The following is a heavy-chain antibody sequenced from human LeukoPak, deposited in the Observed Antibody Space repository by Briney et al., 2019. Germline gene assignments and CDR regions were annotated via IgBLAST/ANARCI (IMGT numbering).Heavy chain of an antibody. J-gene: IGHJ4*02. V-gene: IGHV6-1*01. CDR3: ATYRFDY. D-gene: IGHD3-16*02. CDR2: TIYRSEWHH. CDR1: GDNVSGTNVA. Sequence: SQTLSLTCAISGDNVSGTNVAWNWIRQSPSGGLEWLGRTIYRSEWHHDYAVSMKGRITISPDTSKNQFSLQLNSVTPEDTAVYYCATYRFDYWGQGTLVTVSA.